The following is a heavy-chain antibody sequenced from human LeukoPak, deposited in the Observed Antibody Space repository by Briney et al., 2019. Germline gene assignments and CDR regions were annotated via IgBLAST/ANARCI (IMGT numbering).Heavy chain of an antibody. CDR2: IYHSGST. J-gene: IGHJ4*02. D-gene: IGHD6-13*01. V-gene: IGHV4-30-2*01. CDR1: GGSISSGGYS. CDR3: ARAVAAAGSY. Sequence: PSETLSLTCAVSGGSISSGGYSWSWIRQPPGKGLEWIGYIYHSGSTYYNPSLKSRVTISVDRSKNQFSLKLSSVTAADTAVYYCARAVAAAGSYWGQGTLVTVSS.